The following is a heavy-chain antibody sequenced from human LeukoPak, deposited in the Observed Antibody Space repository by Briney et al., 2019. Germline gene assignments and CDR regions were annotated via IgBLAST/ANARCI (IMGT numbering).Heavy chain of an antibody. CDR3: AKERVDWRYFDY. CDR1: GFTFSSYG. Sequence: PGGSLRLSCAASGFTFSSYGMHWVRQAPGKGLEWVAVMSSDGSHTYYADSVKGRFTISRDNSKNTLYLQMNSLRAEDTAVYYCAKERVDWRYFDYWGQGTLVTVSS. CDR2: MSSDGSHT. D-gene: IGHD3-9*01. J-gene: IGHJ4*02. V-gene: IGHV3-30*18.